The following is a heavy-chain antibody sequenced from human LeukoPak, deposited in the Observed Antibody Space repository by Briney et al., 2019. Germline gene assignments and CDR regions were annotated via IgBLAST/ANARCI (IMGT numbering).Heavy chain of an antibody. D-gene: IGHD1-26*01. V-gene: IGHV5-51*01. J-gene: IGHJ5*02. CDR1: GYIFPNYW. Sequence: GESLKISSKGSGYIFPNYWIVWVRQMPGKGLEWMGIIYPGDSDARYSPSFQGQVTISADKSINTAYLQWSSLKASDTAMYYCARCKSSGSLRYNWFDPWGQGTLVTVSS. CDR2: IYPGDSDA. CDR3: ARCKSSGSLRYNWFDP.